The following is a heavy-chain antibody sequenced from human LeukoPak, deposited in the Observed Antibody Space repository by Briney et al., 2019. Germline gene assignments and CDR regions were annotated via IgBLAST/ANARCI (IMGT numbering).Heavy chain of an antibody. Sequence: PGGSLRLSCAASGFTFSSYWMHWVRQAPGKGLVWVSRINRDGSYTGYADSVKGRFTISRDNAKNTLYLQINSLRADDTAVYYCAREKDVDYAGWTFALWGQGTLVTVSS. CDR1: GFTFSSYW. D-gene: IGHD4-17*01. CDR3: AREKDVDYAGWTFAL. J-gene: IGHJ4*02. V-gene: IGHV3-74*01. CDR2: INRDGSYT.